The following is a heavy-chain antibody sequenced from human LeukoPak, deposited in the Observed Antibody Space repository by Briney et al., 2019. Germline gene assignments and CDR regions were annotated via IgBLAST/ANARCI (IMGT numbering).Heavy chain of an antibody. CDR2: ISYDGSNK. D-gene: IGHD3-22*01. CDR1: GFTFSDYG. V-gene: IGHV3-30*19. Sequence: GGSLRLSCEASGFTFSDYGMHWVRQAPGKGLEWVAVISYDGSNKYYADSVKGRFTISRDNSKNTLYLQMNSLRAEDTAVYYCAREGSITMIVVVAYFDYWGQGTLVTVSS. CDR3: AREGSITMIVVVAYFDY. J-gene: IGHJ4*02.